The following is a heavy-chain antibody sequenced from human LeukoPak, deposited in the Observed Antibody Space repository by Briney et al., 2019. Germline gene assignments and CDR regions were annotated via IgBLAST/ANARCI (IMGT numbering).Heavy chain of an antibody. J-gene: IGHJ4*02. CDR2: IRGTGDST. D-gene: IGHD1-1*01. CDR1: GFTFSSYW. Sequence: PGGSLRLSCAASGFTFSSYWMHRVRQAPGKGLEWVSTIRGTGDSTHYADSVKGRFIISRDKSKNMLYLQMNGLRAEDTAIYYCAKGQELDDGVFDSWGQGTLVTVSS. CDR3: AKGQELDDGVFDS. V-gene: IGHV3-23*01.